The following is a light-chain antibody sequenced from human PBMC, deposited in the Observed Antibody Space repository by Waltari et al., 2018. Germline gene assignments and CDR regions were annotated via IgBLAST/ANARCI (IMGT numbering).Light chain of an antibody. Sequence: DIVMTQSPDSLTVSLGERATINCKSSHSLLYYSNNKNYISWYQQKPGQAPKLLIYWASTRDSGVPDRFSGSGSETDFTLTISSLQAEDEAVYHCHQYFAPPYTFGRGTKLEIK. CDR3: HQYFAPPYT. CDR2: WAS. J-gene: IGKJ2*01. V-gene: IGKV4-1*01. CDR1: HSLLYYSNNKNY.